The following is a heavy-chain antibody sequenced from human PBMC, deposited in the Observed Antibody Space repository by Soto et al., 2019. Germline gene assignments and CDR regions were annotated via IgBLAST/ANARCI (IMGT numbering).Heavy chain of an antibody. CDR1: GYTFTSYA. CDR2: INAGNGNT. CDR3: ARVSGYYLPDY. Sequence: ASVKVSCKTSGYTFTSYAMHWVRQAPGQRLEWMGWINAGNGNTKYSQKFQGRVTITRDTSASTAYMELSSLRSEDTAVYYCARVSGYYLPDYWGQGTLVTVSS. V-gene: IGHV1-3*01. J-gene: IGHJ4*02. D-gene: IGHD5-12*01.